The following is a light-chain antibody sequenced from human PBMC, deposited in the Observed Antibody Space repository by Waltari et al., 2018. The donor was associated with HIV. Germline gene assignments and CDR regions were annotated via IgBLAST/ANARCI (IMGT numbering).Light chain of an antibody. CDR2: SNN. J-gene: IGLJ3*02. CDR3: AAWDDSLNAWV. Sequence: QSVPTQPPSASGTPGQRVSISCSGSSSNIGSNIVNWYQQLPGTAPKLLIYSNNQRPSGVPDRFSGSKSGTSASLAISGLQSEDEADYYCAAWDDSLNAWVFGGGTKLTVL. V-gene: IGLV1-44*01. CDR1: SSNIGSNI.